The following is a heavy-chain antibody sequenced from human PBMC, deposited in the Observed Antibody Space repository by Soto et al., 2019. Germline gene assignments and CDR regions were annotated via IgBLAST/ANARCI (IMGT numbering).Heavy chain of an antibody. CDR2: ISSGSNTI. Sequence: GGSLRLSCAASGFTFSSYSMNWVRQAPGKGLEWVSYISSGSNTIYYADSVKGRFTISRDNAKNSLYLQMDSLRAEDTAVYYATRSAYMDVWGTGTTVTVSS. D-gene: IGHD2-2*01. J-gene: IGHJ6*03. V-gene: IGHV3-48*01. CDR1: GFTFSSYS. CDR3: TRSAYMDV.